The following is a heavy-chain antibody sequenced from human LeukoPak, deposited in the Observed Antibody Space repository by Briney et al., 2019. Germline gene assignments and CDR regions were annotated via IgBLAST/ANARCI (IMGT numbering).Heavy chain of an antibody. V-gene: IGHV3-7*01. Sequence: PGGSLRLSCAVSGFTFSSYWMSWVRQAPGKGLEWVANINQDGSEKYFVDSVKGRFTVSRDDAKKSLYLQMNSLRDEDTAVYYCAREMKLELPASSDYYYGLDVWGQGTTVTVSS. J-gene: IGHJ6*02. CDR1: GFTFSSYW. D-gene: IGHD1-7*01. CDR3: AREMKLELPASSDYYYGLDV. CDR2: INQDGSEK.